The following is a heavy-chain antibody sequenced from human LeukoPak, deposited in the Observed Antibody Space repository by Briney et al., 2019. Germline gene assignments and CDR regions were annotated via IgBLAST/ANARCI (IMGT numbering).Heavy chain of an antibody. J-gene: IGHJ4*02. D-gene: IGHD3-9*01. CDR1: GGSFSGYY. Sequence: SETLSLTCAVYGGSFSGYYWSWIRQPPGKGREWIGEINHSGSTNYNPSLKRQVTISVDTSKNQFSLKLSSVTAADTAVYYCARGSYDILTGGLDYWGQGTLVTVSS. V-gene: IGHV4-34*01. CDR2: INHSGST. CDR3: ARGSYDILTGGLDY.